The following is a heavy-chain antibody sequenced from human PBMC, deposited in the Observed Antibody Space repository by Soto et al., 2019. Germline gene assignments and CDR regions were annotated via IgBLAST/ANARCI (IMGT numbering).Heavy chain of an antibody. J-gene: IGHJ5*02. Sequence: SETLSLTCAVSGYSISSGYYWGWIRQPPGKGLEWIGTIYHTGNTYYSPSLQSRVIISVDTSKNQFSLKLTSVTAADTAVYYCARLLGTSGWTGGNWFDPWGQGTLVTVS. D-gene: IGHD6-19*01. CDR3: ARLLGTSGWTGGNWFDP. CDR2: IYHTGNT. V-gene: IGHV4-38-2*01. CDR1: GYSISSGYY.